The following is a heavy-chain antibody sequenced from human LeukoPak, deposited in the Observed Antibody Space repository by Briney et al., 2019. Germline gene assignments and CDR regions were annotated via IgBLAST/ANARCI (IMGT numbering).Heavy chain of an antibody. CDR1: GGSISSSSYY. CDR2: IYTSGST. CDR3: ARVEYYYDSSGYSHDAFDI. J-gene: IGHJ3*02. V-gene: IGHV4-61*02. Sequence: PSETLSLTCTVSGGSISSSSYYWSWLRQPAGQGLEWIGRIYTSGSTNYNPSLKSRVTMSVDTSKNQFSLKLSSVTAADTAVYYCARVEYYYDSSGYSHDAFDIWGQGTMVTVSS. D-gene: IGHD3-22*01.